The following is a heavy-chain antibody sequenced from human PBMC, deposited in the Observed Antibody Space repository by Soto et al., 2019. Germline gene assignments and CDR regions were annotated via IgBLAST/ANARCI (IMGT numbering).Heavy chain of an antibody. Sequence: QVQLVQSGAEVKKPGSSVKVSCKASGGTFSSYAISWVRQAPGQGLEWMGGIIPIFGTANYAQKFQGRVTITADESTSTAYMELSSLRSEDTAVYYCARDDRPYYYDSSGYYRPKGDYWGQGPLVTVSS. V-gene: IGHV1-69*01. CDR3: ARDDRPYYYDSSGYYRPKGDY. D-gene: IGHD3-22*01. CDR1: GGTFSSYA. CDR2: IIPIFGTA. J-gene: IGHJ4*02.